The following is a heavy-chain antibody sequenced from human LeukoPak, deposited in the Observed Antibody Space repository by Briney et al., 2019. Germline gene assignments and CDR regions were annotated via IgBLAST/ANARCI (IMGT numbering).Heavy chain of an antibody. V-gene: IGHV4-34*01. D-gene: IGHD3-3*01. CDR2: INHSGST. CDR3: ARARSGYYYYMDV. CDR1: GGSFSGYY. J-gene: IGHJ6*03. Sequence: SETQSLTCAVYGGSFSGYYWSWIRQPPGKGLEWIGEINHSGSTNYNPSLKSRVTISVDTSKNQFSLKLSSVTAADTAVYYCARARSGYYYYMDVWGKGTTVTVSS.